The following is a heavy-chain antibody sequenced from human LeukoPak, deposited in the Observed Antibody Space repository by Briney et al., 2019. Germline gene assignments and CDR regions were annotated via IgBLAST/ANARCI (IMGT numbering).Heavy chain of an antibody. J-gene: IGHJ6*03. D-gene: IGHD6-13*01. CDR3: ARDRVGQQLVGRKYYYYYMDV. Sequence: GGSLRLSCAASGFTFSSYVMHWVRQAPGKGLGWVAIISYDGSNEYYADSAKGRFTISRDNSKNTLYLQMNSLRAADTAVYYCARDRVGQQLVGRKYYYYYMDVWGKGTTVTISS. CDR2: ISYDGSNE. V-gene: IGHV3-30*04. CDR1: GFTFSSYV.